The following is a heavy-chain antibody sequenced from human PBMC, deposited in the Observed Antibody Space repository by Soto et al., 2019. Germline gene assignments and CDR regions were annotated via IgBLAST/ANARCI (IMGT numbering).Heavy chain of an antibody. CDR1: GFTFSSYA. CDR2: ISYDGSNK. D-gene: IGHD1-1*01. J-gene: IGHJ5*02. V-gene: IGHV3-30-3*01. Sequence: GGSLRLSCAASGFTFSSYAMHWVRQAPGKGLEWVAVISYDGSNKYYADSVKGRFTISRDNSKNTLYLQMNSLRAEDTAVYYCARGLDWNDLLGWFDPWGQGTLVTVSS. CDR3: ARGLDWNDLLGWFDP.